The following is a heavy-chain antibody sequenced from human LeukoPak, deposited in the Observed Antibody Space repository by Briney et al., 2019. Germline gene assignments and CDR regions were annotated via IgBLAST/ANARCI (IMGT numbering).Heavy chain of an antibody. CDR3: ARLNSQYYAFWSGYYEDY. CDR1: GGSISSGSYY. Sequence: SETLSLTWTVSGGSISSGSYYWGWIRQPPGKGLEWVGSMYYSGSTYYNPSLKSRVTISADTSKNQFSLKLSSVTAPDTAVYDCARLNSQYYAFWSGYYEDYWGQGTLVTVSS. D-gene: IGHD3-3*01. CDR2: MYYSGST. J-gene: IGHJ4*02. V-gene: IGHV4-39*01.